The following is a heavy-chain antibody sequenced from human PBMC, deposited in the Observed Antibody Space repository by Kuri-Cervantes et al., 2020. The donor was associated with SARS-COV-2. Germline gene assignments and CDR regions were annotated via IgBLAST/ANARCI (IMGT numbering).Heavy chain of an antibody. Sequence: SETLSLTCAISGDSVSSNSAAWNWIRQSPSRGLEWLGRTYYRSKWYNDYAVSVKSRITINPDTSKNQFSLQLNSVTPEDTAVYYCARGRVDYDFWSGHDAFDIWGQGTMVTVSS. V-gene: IGHV6-1*01. J-gene: IGHJ3*02. CDR2: TYYRSKWYN. D-gene: IGHD3-3*01. CDR1: GDSVSSNSAA. CDR3: ARGRVDYDFWSGHDAFDI.